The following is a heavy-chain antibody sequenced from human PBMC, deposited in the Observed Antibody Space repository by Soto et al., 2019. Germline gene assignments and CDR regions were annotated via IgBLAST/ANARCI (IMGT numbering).Heavy chain of an antibody. J-gene: IGHJ4*02. CDR3: ARDTYYDYVWGYPFDY. Sequence: QVQLVESGGGVVQPGRSLRLSCAASGFTFSSYGMHWVRQAPGKGLEWVAVIWYDGSNKYYADSVKGRFTISRDNSKKPLYLQMNSLRAEDTAVYYCARDTYYDYVWGYPFDYWGQGTLVTVSS. CDR1: GFTFSSYG. CDR2: IWYDGSNK. V-gene: IGHV3-33*01. D-gene: IGHD3-16*01.